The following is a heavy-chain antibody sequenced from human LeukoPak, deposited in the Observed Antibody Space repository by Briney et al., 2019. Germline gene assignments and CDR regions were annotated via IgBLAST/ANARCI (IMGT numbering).Heavy chain of an antibody. J-gene: IGHJ4*02. CDR1: GFTFSNYW. Sequence: PGGSLRLSCAASGFTFSNYWMSWVRQAPGKGLDWVANVNQDGSEKYYVDSVKGRFTISRDNAKNSLHLQMNSLRGEDTAVYYCARGGVGATPFDYWGRGTLVTVSS. CDR2: VNQDGSEK. D-gene: IGHD1-26*01. V-gene: IGHV3-7*01. CDR3: ARGGVGATPFDY.